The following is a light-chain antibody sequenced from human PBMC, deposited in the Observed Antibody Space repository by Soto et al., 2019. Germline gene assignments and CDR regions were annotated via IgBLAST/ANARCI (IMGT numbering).Light chain of an antibody. V-gene: IGKV1-39*01. CDR3: QQSYSTRLT. CDR1: QSISRY. J-gene: IGKJ4*01. Sequence: DIQMTQSPSSLSASVGDRVTITCRASQSISRYLNWYQQKPGQDPKLQIYAASSLQSGVPSRFSGSGSGTDFTLTISSLQPEDFATYYCQQSYSTRLTFGGGTKVEIK. CDR2: AAS.